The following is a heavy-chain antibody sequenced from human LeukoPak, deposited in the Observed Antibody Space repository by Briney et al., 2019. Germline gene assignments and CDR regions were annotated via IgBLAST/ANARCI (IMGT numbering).Heavy chain of an antibody. J-gene: IGHJ3*01. CDR3: AGGFYDSNGFYSDAFDV. V-gene: IGHV4-4*09. CDR2: IYTSGTI. CDR1: GGSISSFY. D-gene: IGHD3-22*01. Sequence: PSETLSLTCNVSGGSISSFYWSWIRQPPGKGLEWIGYIYTSGTITYNPSLKSRATISVDTSKSRFSLTLSSVTAADTAVYYCAGGFYDSNGFYSDAFDVWGQGTLVSLSS.